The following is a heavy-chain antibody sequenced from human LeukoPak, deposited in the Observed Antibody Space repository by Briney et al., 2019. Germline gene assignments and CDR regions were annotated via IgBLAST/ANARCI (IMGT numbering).Heavy chain of an antibody. J-gene: IGHJ4*02. CDR1: GFTFSSYG. Sequence: GGSLRLSCAASGFTFSSYGMHWVRQAPGKGLEWVAVISYDGSNKYYADSVKGRFTISRDNSKNTLYLQMNSLRAEDTAVYYSAKTPYYYDSSGYPRTDTYYFDYWGQGTLVTVSS. D-gene: IGHD3-22*01. CDR3: AKTPYYYDSSGYPRTDTYYFDY. V-gene: IGHV3-30*18. CDR2: ISYDGSNK.